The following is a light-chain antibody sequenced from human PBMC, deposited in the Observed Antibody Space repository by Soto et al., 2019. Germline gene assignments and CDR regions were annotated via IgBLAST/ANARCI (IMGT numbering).Light chain of an antibody. CDR1: QSLSTN. Sequence: EVVMTQFPATLSLSPGGRATLSCRASQSLSTNLAWYQQRPGQAPRLLIYGASSRATGIPDRFSGSGSGTEFTLTISRLEPEDFAVYHCQQYGSSSWTFGQGTKVDIK. CDR2: GAS. V-gene: IGKV3-20*01. J-gene: IGKJ1*01. CDR3: QQYGSSSWT.